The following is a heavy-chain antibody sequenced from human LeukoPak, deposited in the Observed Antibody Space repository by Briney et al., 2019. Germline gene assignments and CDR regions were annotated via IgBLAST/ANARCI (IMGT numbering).Heavy chain of an antibody. V-gene: IGHV3-23*01. J-gene: IGHJ4*02. CDR3: AKDQDIVVVPAAQD. CDR2: ISGSGGST. Sequence: GGSLRLSWAASGFTFSSYAMSWVRQAPGKGLEWVSAISGSGGSTYYADSVKGRFTISRDNSKNTLYLQMNSLRAEDTAVYYCAKDQDIVVVPAAQDWGQGTLVTVS. D-gene: IGHD2-2*01. CDR1: GFTFSSYA.